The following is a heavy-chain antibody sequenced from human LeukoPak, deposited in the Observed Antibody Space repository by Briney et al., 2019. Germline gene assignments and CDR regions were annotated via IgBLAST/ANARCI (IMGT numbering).Heavy chain of an antibody. CDR1: GYTFTSYG. J-gene: IGHJ6*02. Sequence: GASVKVSCKASGYTFTSYGISWVRQAPGQGLEWMGWISAYNGNTNYAQKLQGRVTMTTDTSTSTAYMELRSLRSDDTAVYYCARDLYYDSSGYPLHYYGMDVWGQGTTVTVSS. V-gene: IGHV1-18*01. D-gene: IGHD3-22*01. CDR2: ISAYNGNT. CDR3: ARDLYYDSSGYPLHYYGMDV.